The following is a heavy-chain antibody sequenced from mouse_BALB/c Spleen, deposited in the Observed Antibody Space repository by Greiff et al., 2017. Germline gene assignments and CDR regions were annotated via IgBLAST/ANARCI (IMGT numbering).Heavy chain of an antibody. Sequence: DVKLVESGGGLVKPGGSLKLSCAASGFAFSSYDMSWVRQTPEKRLEWVAYISSGGGSTYYPDTVKGRFTISRDNAKNTLYLQMSSLKSEDTAMYYCARSTMSTTAFDYWGQGTTLTVSS. V-gene: IGHV5-12-1*01. CDR2: ISSGGGST. CDR3: ARSTMSTTAFDY. CDR1: GFAFSSYD. D-gene: IGHD2-4*01. J-gene: IGHJ2*01.